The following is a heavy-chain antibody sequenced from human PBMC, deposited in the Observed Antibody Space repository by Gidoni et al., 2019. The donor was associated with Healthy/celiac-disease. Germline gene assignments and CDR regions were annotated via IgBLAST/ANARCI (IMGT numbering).Heavy chain of an antibody. D-gene: IGHD3-10*01. V-gene: IGHV3-30*18. J-gene: IGHJ4*02. CDR2: ISYDGSNK. Sequence: QVQLVESGGGVVQPGRSLRLPCAASGFTFSSYGIHWVRQAPGKGLEWVAVISYDGSNKYYADSVKGRFTISRDNSKNTLYLQMNSLRAEDTAVYYCAKEIRGFDYWGQGTLVTVSS. CDR1: GFTFSSYG. CDR3: AKEIRGFDY.